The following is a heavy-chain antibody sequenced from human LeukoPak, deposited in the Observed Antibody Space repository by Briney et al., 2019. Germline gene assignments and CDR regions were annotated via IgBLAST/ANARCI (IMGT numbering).Heavy chain of an antibody. CDR3: ARVLFDFWSGFGS. CDR2: INPNRGGT. V-gene: IGHV1-2*02. CDR1: GYTFTSYG. D-gene: IGHD3-3*01. J-gene: IGHJ4*02. Sequence: ASVKVSCKASGYTFTSYGISWVRQAPGQGLEWMGWINPNRGGTDYAQKFQGRVTMTRDTSISTAYMELSRLSSDDTAVYYCARVLFDFWSGFGSWGQGTLVTVSS.